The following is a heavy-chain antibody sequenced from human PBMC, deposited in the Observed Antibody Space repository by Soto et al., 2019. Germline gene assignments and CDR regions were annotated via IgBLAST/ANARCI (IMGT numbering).Heavy chain of an antibody. Sequence: LRLSCAASGFTFSSYWLSWVRQAPGKGLEWVANIKQDGSEKNYVDSVKSRFTISRDNAKKSLYLQMNSLRVEYTAVYFCVRESSVWGTYYFDVWGQGILVTVSS. V-gene: IGHV3-7*01. CDR1: GFTFSSYW. D-gene: IGHD2-8*01. CDR2: IKQDGSEK. J-gene: IGHJ4*02. CDR3: VRESSVWGTYYFDV.